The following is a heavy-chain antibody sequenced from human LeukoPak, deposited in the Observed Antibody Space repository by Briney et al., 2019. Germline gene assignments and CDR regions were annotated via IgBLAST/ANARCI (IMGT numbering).Heavy chain of an antibody. Sequence: ASVKVSRKASGYTFTGYYMHWVRQAPGQGLEWMGRINPNSGGTNYAQKFQGRVTMTRDTSISTAYMELSRLRSDDTAVYYRASSCYAPYCDFDYWGQGTLVTVSS. V-gene: IGHV1-2*06. CDR1: GYTFTGYY. D-gene: IGHD2-2*01. CDR2: INPNSGGT. J-gene: IGHJ4*02. CDR3: ASSCYAPYCDFDY.